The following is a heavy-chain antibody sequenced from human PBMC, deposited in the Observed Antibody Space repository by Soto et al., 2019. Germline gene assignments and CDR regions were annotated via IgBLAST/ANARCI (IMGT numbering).Heavy chain of an antibody. CDR1: GFTLSSYS. J-gene: IGHJ4*02. D-gene: IGHD3-16*01. CDR2: ISSSSSYI. Sequence: EVQLVESWGGLVKPGGSLRLSCAASGFTLSSYSMNWVRQAPGKGLEWVSSISSSSSYIYYADSVKGRFTISRDNAKNSLYLQMNSLRAEDTAVYYCARDWGGEGTFDYWGQGTLVTVSS. V-gene: IGHV3-21*01. CDR3: ARDWGGEGTFDY.